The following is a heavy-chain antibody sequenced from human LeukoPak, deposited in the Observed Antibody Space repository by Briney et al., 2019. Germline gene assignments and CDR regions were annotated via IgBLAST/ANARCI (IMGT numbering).Heavy chain of an antibody. Sequence: PGGSLRLSCAASGFTFSSYEMNWVRQAPGKGLEWVSYISSSGSTIYYADSVKGRFTISRDNAKNSLYLQMNSLRAEDTAVYYCANGGESWELPHSDYWGQGTLVTVSS. J-gene: IGHJ4*02. CDR1: GFTFSSYE. V-gene: IGHV3-48*03. CDR2: ISSSGSTI. D-gene: IGHD1-26*01. CDR3: ANGGESWELPHSDY.